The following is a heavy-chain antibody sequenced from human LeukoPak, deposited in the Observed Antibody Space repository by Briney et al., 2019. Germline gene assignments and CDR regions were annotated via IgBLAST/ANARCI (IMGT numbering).Heavy chain of an antibody. CDR1: GFTFSNAW. CDR3: TTDDIAVAGTVDY. D-gene: IGHD6-19*01. J-gene: IGHJ4*02. CDR2: IKSKTDGGTT. V-gene: IGHV3-15*01. Sequence: GGSLRLSCAASGFTFSNAWMSWVRQAPGKGLEWVGRIKSKTDGGTTDYAAPVKGRFTISRDDSKNTLYLQMNSLKTEDTAVCYCTTDDIAVAGTVDYWGQGTLVTVSS.